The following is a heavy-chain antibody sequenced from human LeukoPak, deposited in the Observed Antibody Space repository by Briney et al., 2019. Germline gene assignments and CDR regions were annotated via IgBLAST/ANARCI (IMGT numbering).Heavy chain of an antibody. CDR1: GYTFTSYA. CDR3: ARDRGGAWQQLVFDY. V-gene: IGHV1-3*01. CDR2: INAGNGNT. J-gene: IGHJ4*02. D-gene: IGHD6-13*01. Sequence: ASVKVSCKASGYTFTSYAMHWVRQAPGQRLEWMGWINAGNGNTKYPQKFQGRVTITRDTSASTAYMELSSLRSEDTAVYYCARDRGGAWQQLVFDYWGQGTLVTVSS.